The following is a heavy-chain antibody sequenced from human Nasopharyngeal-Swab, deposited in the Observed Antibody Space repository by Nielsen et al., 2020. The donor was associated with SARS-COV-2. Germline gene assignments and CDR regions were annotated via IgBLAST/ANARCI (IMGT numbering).Heavy chain of an antibody. CDR2: ISGSGGST. CDR3: AKDTQGIVVVYYFDY. Sequence: GASLNISCAASGFTFSSYAMSWVRQAPGKGLEWVSAISGSGGSTYYADSVKGRFTISRDNSKNTLYLQMNSLRAEDTAAYYCAKDTQGIVVVYYFDYWGQGTLVTVSS. CDR1: GFTFSSYA. J-gene: IGHJ4*02. V-gene: IGHV3-23*01. D-gene: IGHD3-22*01.